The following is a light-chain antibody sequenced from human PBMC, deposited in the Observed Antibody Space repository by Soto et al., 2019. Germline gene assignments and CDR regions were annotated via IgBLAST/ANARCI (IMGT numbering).Light chain of an antibody. Sequence: QSVLTQPASVSGSPGQSITISCTGTSSDVGSYNLVSWYQQHPGKAPKLMIYEGSKRPSGVSNRFSGSKSGNTASLTIPGLQAEDEADYYCCSYAGSSTFEVFGTGTKLTVL. CDR1: SSDVGSYNL. J-gene: IGLJ1*01. V-gene: IGLV2-23*03. CDR3: CSYAGSSTFEV. CDR2: EGS.